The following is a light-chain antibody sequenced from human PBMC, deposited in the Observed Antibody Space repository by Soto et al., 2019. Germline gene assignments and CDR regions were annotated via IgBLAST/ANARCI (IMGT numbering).Light chain of an antibody. CDR1: QSLIHSDGSTY. J-gene: IGKJ1*01. CDR3: MQGTHWPWT. Sequence: DVVLTQSPLSLPVTLGQPASISCRSSQSLIHSDGSTYLSWFQQRPGQSPRRLIYEVSDRDSGVPDRFSGSGSGTDFTLKISRVEAEEVGVYYCMQGTHWPWTFGQGTKVEIK. CDR2: EVS. V-gene: IGKV2-30*02.